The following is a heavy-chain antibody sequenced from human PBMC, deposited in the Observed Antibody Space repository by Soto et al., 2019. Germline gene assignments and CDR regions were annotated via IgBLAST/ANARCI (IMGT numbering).Heavy chain of an antibody. CDR3: ARGGEWLVRGWFDP. J-gene: IGHJ5*02. CDR1: GGSISSGDYY. D-gene: IGHD6-19*01. V-gene: IGHV4-30-4*01. CDR2: IYYSGNT. Sequence: TLSLSGPVSGGSISSGDYYGNWIRQPPGKGLEWIGFIYYSGNTYYNPSLKSRLTISVDTSKNQFSLKLSSVTAADTAVYYCARGGEWLVRGWFDPWGQGTLVTVYS.